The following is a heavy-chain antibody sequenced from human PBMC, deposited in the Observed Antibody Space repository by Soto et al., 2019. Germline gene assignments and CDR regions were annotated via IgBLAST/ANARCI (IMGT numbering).Heavy chain of an antibody. D-gene: IGHD3-22*01. Sequence: GGSLRLSCAASGFTFSSYGMHWVRQAPGKGLEWVAVIWYDGSNKYYADSVKGRFTISRDNSKNTLYLQMNSLRAEDTAVYYCASGDYYDSSGSQYYFDYWGQGTLVTVSS. CDR1: GFTFSSYG. CDR2: IWYDGSNK. V-gene: IGHV3-33*01. CDR3: ASGDYYDSSGSQYYFDY. J-gene: IGHJ4*02.